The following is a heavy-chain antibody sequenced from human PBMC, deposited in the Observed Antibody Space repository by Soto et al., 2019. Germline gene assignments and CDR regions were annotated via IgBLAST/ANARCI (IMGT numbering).Heavy chain of an antibody. D-gene: IGHD4-4*01. Sequence: PSETLSLTCTVSGGSISSSSYYWGWIRQPPGKGLEWIGSIYYSGSTYYNPSLKSRVTISVDTSKNQFSLKLSSVTAADTAVYYCARRXSTVTSLNNYYYYGMDVWGQGTTVTVSS. CDR2: IYYSGST. J-gene: IGHJ6*02. CDR1: GGSISSSSYY. V-gene: IGHV4-39*01. CDR3: ARRXSTVTSLNNYYYYGMDV.